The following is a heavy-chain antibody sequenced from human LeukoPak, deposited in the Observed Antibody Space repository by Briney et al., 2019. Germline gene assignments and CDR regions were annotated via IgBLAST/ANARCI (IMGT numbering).Heavy chain of an antibody. V-gene: IGHV4-34*01. CDR3: ARYEPVTGLFDD. CDR1: GESFSDQK. Sequence: KTSETLSLTCAVYGESFSDQKWTWFRQAPGKGLGLIGEINHGGSTNYNPSLKSRVSISIDTSKNQFSLKLISVTAADTAVYFCARYEPVTGLFDDWGQGTLVTVSS. CDR2: INHGGST. J-gene: IGHJ4*02. D-gene: IGHD6-19*01.